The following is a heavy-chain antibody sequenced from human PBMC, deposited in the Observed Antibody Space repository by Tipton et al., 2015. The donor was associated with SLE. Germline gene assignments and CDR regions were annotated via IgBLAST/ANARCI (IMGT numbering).Heavy chain of an antibody. D-gene: IGHD2-21*02. J-gene: IGHJ4*02. Sequence: SLRLSCAASGFTFSKFAMNWVRQAPGKGLEWVSGIRPSGEITYYADSVKGRLTISRDNSKNTLYLQVNSLRAEDTAVYYCAKFEKANDFYLDYWGQGALVTVSS. V-gene: IGHV3-23*01. CDR1: GFTFSKFA. CDR2: IRPSGEIT. CDR3: AKFEKANDFYLDY.